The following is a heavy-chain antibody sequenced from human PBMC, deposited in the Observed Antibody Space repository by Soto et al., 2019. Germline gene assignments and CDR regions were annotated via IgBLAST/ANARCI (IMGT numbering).Heavy chain of an antibody. CDR1: GFTFSSYG. CDR2: IWNDGSNK. Sequence: QVQLVESGGGVVQPGRSLRLSCAASGFTFSSYGMHWVRQAPGKGLEWVAVIWNDGSNKYYADSVKGRFTISRDNSKNALYLQMNILRAEDTAVYYCARGRIVIVPAAMGYYYYYMYVLGKGTTVNVSS. V-gene: IGHV3-33*01. CDR3: ARGRIVIVPAAMGYYYYYMYV. D-gene: IGHD2-2*01. J-gene: IGHJ6*03.